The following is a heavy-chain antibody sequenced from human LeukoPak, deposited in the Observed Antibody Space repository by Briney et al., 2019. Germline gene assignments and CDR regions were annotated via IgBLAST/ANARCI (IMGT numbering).Heavy chain of an antibody. J-gene: IGHJ3*02. CDR2: IYYSGST. CDR3: ARDQRFLEWLSI. D-gene: IGHD3-3*01. CDR1: GGSISSSSYY. Sequence: PPETLSLTCTVSGGSISSSSYYWGWIRQPPGKGLEWIGSIYYSGSTYYNPSLKSRVTISVDTSKNQFSLKLSSVTAADTAVYYCARDQRFLEWLSIWGQGTMVTVS. V-gene: IGHV4-39*07.